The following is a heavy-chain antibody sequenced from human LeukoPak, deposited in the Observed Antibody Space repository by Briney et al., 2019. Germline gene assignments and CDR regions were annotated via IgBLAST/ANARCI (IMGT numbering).Heavy chain of an antibody. CDR2: IIPILTTT. J-gene: IGHJ4*02. Sequence: SVKVSCKASGGTFNNFGISWVRQAPGQGLEWMGVIIPILTTTHYAQKFKGRVTIIADESTSTASLELSSLTSEDTAVYYCARDPLEALPPDNFDSWGQGTLVTVSP. CDR1: GGTFNNFG. CDR3: ARDPLEALPPDNFDS. V-gene: IGHV1-69*13. D-gene: IGHD1-14*01.